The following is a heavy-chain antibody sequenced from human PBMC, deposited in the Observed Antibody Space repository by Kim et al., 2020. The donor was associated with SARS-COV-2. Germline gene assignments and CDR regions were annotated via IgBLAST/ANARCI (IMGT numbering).Heavy chain of an antibody. Sequence: ASVKVSCKASGYTFTSYAMHWVRQAPGQRLEWMGWINAGNGNTKYSHKFQGRVTSTRDTSASTAYMELSSLRSEDTAVYYCARWTDYDSSGNYYYYGMDVWGQGTTVTVSS. CDR3: ARWTDYDSSGNYYYYGMDV. D-gene: IGHD3-22*01. CDR1: GYTFTSYA. CDR2: INAGNGNT. V-gene: IGHV1-3*01. J-gene: IGHJ6*02.